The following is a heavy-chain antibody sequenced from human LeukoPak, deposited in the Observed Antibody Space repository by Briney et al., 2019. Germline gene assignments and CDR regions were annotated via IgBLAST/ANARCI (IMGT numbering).Heavy chain of an antibody. CDR1: GFTFSSYS. J-gene: IGHJ1*01. CDR2: ISSSSSSTI. Sequence: PGGSLRLSCAASGFTFSSYSMNWVRQAPGKGLEWVSYISSSSSSTIYYADSVKGRFTISRDNAKNSLYLQMNSLRTEDTAVYYCARAYYYDSSGYTASFQHWGQGTLVTVSS. D-gene: IGHD3-22*01. CDR3: ARAYYYDSSGYTASFQH. V-gene: IGHV3-48*01.